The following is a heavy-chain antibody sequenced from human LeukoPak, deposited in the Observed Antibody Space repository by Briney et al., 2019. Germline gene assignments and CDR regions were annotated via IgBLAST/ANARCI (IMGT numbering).Heavy chain of an antibody. CDR1: GFTVSSNY. Sequence: PGGSLRLSCAASGFTVSSNYMSWVRQAPGKGLEWVSGISWNSGSIGYADSVKGRFTISRDNAKNSLYLQMNSLRAEDTALYYCAKATMYSSGWNDYWGQGTLVTVSS. D-gene: IGHD6-19*01. CDR2: ISWNSGSI. V-gene: IGHV3-9*01. J-gene: IGHJ4*02. CDR3: AKATMYSSGWNDY.